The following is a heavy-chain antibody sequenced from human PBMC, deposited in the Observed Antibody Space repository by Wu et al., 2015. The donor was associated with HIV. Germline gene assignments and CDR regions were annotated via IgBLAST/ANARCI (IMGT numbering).Heavy chain of an antibody. D-gene: IGHD6-13*01. CDR1: GYTLTELS. J-gene: IGHJ5*02. CDR2: FDPEDGET. Sequence: QVQLVQSGAEVKKPGASVKVSCKVSGYTLTELSMHWVRQAPGKGLEWMGGFDPEDGETIYAQKFQGRVTMTEDTSTDTAYMELSSLRSEDTAVYYCATAAPLGIAAAGREWFDPWGQGTLVTVSS. CDR3: ATAAPLGIAAAGREWFDP. V-gene: IGHV1-24*01.